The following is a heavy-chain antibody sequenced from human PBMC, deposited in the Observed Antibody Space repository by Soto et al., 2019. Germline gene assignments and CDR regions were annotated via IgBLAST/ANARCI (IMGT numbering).Heavy chain of an antibody. D-gene: IGHD2-2*02. CDR1: GGSFSDYY. V-gene: IGHV4-34*01. CDR2: INHSGST. CDR3: ARGRIIYCSSTSCYILGYYYGMDV. J-gene: IGHJ6*02. Sequence: SETLSLTCAVYGGSFSDYYWSWIRQPPGKGLEWIGEINHSGSTNYNPSLKSRVTISVDTAKNQFSLKLSYVTAADTAVYYCARGRIIYCSSTSCYILGYYYGMDVWGQGTTVTVSS.